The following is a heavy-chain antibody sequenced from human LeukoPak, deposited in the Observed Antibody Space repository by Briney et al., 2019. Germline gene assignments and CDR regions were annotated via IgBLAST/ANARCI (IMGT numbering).Heavy chain of an antibody. CDR1: GFTVSSNY. CDR2: ISGSGGTK. Sequence: GGSLRLSCAAFGFTVSSNYMSWVRQAPGKGLEWVSFISGSGGTKHYADSVKGRFTISRDSSNNLVFLQMSNLRPDDTAVYFCARDSPYTLWAVFEPWGQGTLVIVSS. D-gene: IGHD3-16*01. CDR3: ARDSPYTLWAVFEP. J-gene: IGHJ5*02. V-gene: IGHV3-53*01.